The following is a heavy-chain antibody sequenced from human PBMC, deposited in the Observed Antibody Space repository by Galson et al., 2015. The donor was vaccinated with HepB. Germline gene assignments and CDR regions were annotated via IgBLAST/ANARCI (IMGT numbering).Heavy chain of an antibody. J-gene: IGHJ6*02. CDR1: TGSFSGYY. Sequence: ETLSLTCGVYTGSFSGYYWSWIRQSPEKGLEWLGEINYSGFTNYNPSLKSRVTILVDTSKNQISLKLNSVTAADTAVYYCARIGDSSSYYYGMDVWGQGTTVIVSS. CDR2: INYSGFT. D-gene: IGHD4-17*01. CDR3: ARIGDSSSYYYGMDV. V-gene: IGHV4-34*01.